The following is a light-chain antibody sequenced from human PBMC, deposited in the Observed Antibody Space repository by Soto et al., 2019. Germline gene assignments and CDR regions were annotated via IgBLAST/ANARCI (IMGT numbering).Light chain of an antibody. V-gene: IGLV1-44*01. J-gene: IGLJ7*01. CDR1: SSNIEGNT. CDR2: IDH. CDR3: ATWDDELSAAV. Sequence: QSVLTQPPSLSGTPGQSVTISCSGSSSNIEGNTVHWYQHLPGTAPKLLIYIDHNRPSGIPDRFSGSKSGTSASLAISGRQSEDEADYYGATWDDELSAAVFGGGTQLTVL.